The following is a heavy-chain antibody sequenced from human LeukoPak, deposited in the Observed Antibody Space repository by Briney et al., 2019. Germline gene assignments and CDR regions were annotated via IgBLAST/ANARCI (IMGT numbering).Heavy chain of an antibody. CDR2: IDSDGTNR. D-gene: IGHD3-9*01. V-gene: IGHV3-74*01. CDR1: GFTFSRYW. Sequence: GGSLRLSCAASGFTFSRYWMHWVRQAPGKWLVWVSGIDSDGTNRGYADSVKGRFTISRDNAKNTVYLQMNSLRDEDTAVYYCAGRATGLPEYWGQGSLVTVSS. J-gene: IGHJ4*02. CDR3: AGRATGLPEY.